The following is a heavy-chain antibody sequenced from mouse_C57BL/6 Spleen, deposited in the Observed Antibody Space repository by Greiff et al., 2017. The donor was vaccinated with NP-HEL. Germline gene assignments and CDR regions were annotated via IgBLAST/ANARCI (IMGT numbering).Heavy chain of an antibody. CDR1: GYTFTSYW. J-gene: IGHJ4*01. D-gene: IGHD1-1*01. Sequence: QVQLQQSGAELAKPGASVTLSCKASGYTFTSYWMHWVKQRPGQGLEWIGYINPSSGYTKYNQKFKDKATLTADKSSSTAYMQLSSLTYEDSAVYYCASGIITTVVEAMDYWGQGTSVTVSS. CDR2: INPSSGYT. V-gene: IGHV1-7*01. CDR3: ASGIITTVVEAMDY.